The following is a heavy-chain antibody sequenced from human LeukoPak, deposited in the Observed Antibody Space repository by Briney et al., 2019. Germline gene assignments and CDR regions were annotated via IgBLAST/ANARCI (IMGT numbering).Heavy chain of an antibody. V-gene: IGHV3-74*01. CDR1: GFTFSNYA. D-gene: IGHD3-16*01. Sequence: GGSLRLSCSASGFTFSNYAMHWVRQAPGKGLVWVSHINTDGSSTNYADSVKGRFTISRDNAKNTLYLQMNSLRAEDTAVYYCARDPGAYFDYWGQGTLVTVSS. J-gene: IGHJ4*02. CDR2: INTDGSST. CDR3: ARDPGAYFDY.